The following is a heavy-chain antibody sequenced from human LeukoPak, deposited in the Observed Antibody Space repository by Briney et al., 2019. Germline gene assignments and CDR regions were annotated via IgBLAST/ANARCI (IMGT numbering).Heavy chain of an antibody. D-gene: IGHD3-22*01. CDR1: GFTFSSYG. J-gene: IGHJ3*02. Sequence: GGSLRLSCAASGFTFSSYGMHWVRQAPGKGLEWVAVISYDGSNKYYADSVKGRFTISRDNSKNTLYLQMNSLRAEDTAVYYCAKDRLITMIVVVHDAFDIWGQGTMVTVSS. CDR2: ISYDGSNK. CDR3: AKDRLITMIVVVHDAFDI. V-gene: IGHV3-30*18.